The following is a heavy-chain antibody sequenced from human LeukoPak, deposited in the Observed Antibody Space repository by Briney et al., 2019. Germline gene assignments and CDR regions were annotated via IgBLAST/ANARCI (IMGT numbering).Heavy chain of an antibody. Sequence: AGGSLRLSCAASGFTFSSYWMSWVRQAPGKGLEWVANIKQDGSEKYYVDSVKGRFTISRDNAKNSLYLQMSSLRAEDTAVYYCATAGSVVTLGYWGQGTLVTVSS. V-gene: IGHV3-7*01. CDR2: IKQDGSEK. CDR3: ATAGSVVTLGY. D-gene: IGHD4-23*01. J-gene: IGHJ4*02. CDR1: GFTFSSYW.